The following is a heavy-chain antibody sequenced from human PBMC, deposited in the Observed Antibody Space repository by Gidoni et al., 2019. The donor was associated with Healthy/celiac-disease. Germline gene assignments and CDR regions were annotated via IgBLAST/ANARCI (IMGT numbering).Heavy chain of an antibody. CDR3: TTGSSGWYIISDY. V-gene: IGHV3-15*01. CDR1: GFTFSNAW. J-gene: IGHJ4*02. D-gene: IGHD6-19*01. Sequence: EVQLVESGGGLVKPGGSLRLSCAASGFTFSNAWMSWVRPAPGKGLEWVGRSKSKTDGGTTDYAAPVKGRFTISRDDSKNTLYLQMNSLKTEDTAVYYCTTGSSGWYIISDYLGQGTLVTVSS. CDR2: SKSKTDGGTT.